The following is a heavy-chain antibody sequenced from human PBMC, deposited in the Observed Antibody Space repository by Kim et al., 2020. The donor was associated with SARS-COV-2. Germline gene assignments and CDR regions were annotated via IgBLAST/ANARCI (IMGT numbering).Heavy chain of an antibody. Sequence: TFYNPSFKSRATISVDTSKNQFSLNLSSVTAADTAVYYWTRGTRAARLQEWGQGTLVIVSS. CDR2: T. V-gene: IGHV4-34*01. J-gene: IGHJ1*01. CDR3: TRGTRAARLQE. D-gene: IGHD6-6*01.